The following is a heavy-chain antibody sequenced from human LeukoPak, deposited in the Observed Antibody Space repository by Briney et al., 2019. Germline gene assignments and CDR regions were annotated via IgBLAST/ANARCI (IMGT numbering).Heavy chain of an antibody. CDR1: GGTFSSYA. CDR2: IIPILGIA. J-gene: IGHJ4*02. V-gene: IGHV1-69*04. Sequence: ASVKVSCKASGGTFSSYAISWVRQAPGQGLEWMGRIIPILGIANYALKFQGRVTITADKSTSTAYMELSSLRSEDTAVYYCARDHYCSGGSCPPYPNDYWGQGTLVTVSS. D-gene: IGHD2-15*01. CDR3: ARDHYCSGGSCPPYPNDY.